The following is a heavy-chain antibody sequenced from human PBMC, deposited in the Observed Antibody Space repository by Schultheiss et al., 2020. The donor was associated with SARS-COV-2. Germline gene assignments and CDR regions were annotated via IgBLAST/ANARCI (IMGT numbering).Heavy chain of an antibody. CDR3: ARERGYSSGWHDEVDAFDI. D-gene: IGHD6-19*01. CDR1: GDSVSSNSAA. Sequence: SETLSLTCAISGDSVSSNSAAWNWIRQSPSRGLEWLGRTYYRSKWYNDYAVSVKSRITINPDTSKNQFSLQLSSVTAADTAVYYCARERGYSSGWHDEVDAFDIWGQGTMVTVSS. J-gene: IGHJ3*02. CDR2: TYYRSKWYN. V-gene: IGHV6-1*01.